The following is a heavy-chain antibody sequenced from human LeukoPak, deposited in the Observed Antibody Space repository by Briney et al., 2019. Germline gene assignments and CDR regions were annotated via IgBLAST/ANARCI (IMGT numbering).Heavy chain of an antibody. CDR2: MNPNSGNT. J-gene: IGHJ4*02. CDR1: GYTFTSYD. D-gene: IGHD3-22*01. Sequence: ASVKVSCKASGYTFTSYDINWVRQATGQGLEWMGWMNPNSGNTGYAQKLQGRVTMTRNTSISTAYMELSSLRSEDTAVYYCAREGLRYYDSSGYYYDYWGQGTLVTVSS. V-gene: IGHV1-8*01. CDR3: AREGLRYYDSSGYYYDY.